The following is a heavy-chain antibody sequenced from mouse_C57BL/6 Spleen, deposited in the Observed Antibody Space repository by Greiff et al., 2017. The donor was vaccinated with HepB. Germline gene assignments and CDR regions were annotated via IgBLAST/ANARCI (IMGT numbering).Heavy chain of an antibody. J-gene: IGHJ3*01. CDR2: IYPGDGDT. CDR3: ARNEAWFAY. V-gene: IGHV1-82*01. CDR1: GYAFSSSW. Sequence: VKLQESGPELVKPGASVKISCKASGYAFSSSWMNWVKQRPGKGLEWIGRIYPGDGDTNYNGKFKGKATLTADKSSSTAYMQLSSLTSEDSAVFFCARNEAWFAYWGQGTLVTVSA.